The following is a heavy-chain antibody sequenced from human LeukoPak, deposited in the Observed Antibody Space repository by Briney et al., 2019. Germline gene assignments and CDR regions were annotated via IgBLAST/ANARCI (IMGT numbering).Heavy chain of an antibody. CDR2: ISYDGSNK. CDR1: GFTFSSYD. V-gene: IGHV3-30*18. Sequence: GRSLRLSCAASGFTFSSYDMHWVRQAPGKGLEWVAVISYDGSNKYYADSVKGRFTISRDNSKNTLYLQMNSLRAEDTAVYYCAKDWRITIRGPFDYWGQGTLVTVSS. J-gene: IGHJ4*02. CDR3: AKDWRITIRGPFDY. D-gene: IGHD3-3*01.